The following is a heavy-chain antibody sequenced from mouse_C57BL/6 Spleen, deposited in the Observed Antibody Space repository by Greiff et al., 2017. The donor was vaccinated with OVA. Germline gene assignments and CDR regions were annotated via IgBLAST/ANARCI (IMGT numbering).Heavy chain of an antibody. CDR1: GYTFTSYW. J-gene: IGHJ2*01. Sequence: QVQLQQPGAELVRPGSSVKLSCKASGYTFTSYWMDWVKQRPGQGLEWIGNIYPSDSETHYNPKFKDKATLTVDKSSSTAYMQLSSLTSEDSAVYYCARWTAQATDYFDYWGQGTTLTVSS. D-gene: IGHD3-2*02. CDR2: IYPSDSET. CDR3: ARWTAQATDYFDY. V-gene: IGHV1-61*01.